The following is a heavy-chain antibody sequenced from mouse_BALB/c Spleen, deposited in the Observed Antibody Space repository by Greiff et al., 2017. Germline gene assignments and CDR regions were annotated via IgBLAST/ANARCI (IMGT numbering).Heavy chain of an antibody. CDR1: GFTFSSYY. V-gene: IGHV5-6-2*01. Sequence: EVQGVESGGGLVKLGGSLKLSCAASGFTFSSYYMSWVRQTPEKRLELVAAINSNGGSTYYPDTVKGRFTISRDNAKNTLYLQMSSLKSEDTALYYCASRYGNYWYFDVWGAGTTVTVSS. CDR3: ASRYGNYWYFDV. J-gene: IGHJ1*01. D-gene: IGHD2-10*02. CDR2: INSNGGST.